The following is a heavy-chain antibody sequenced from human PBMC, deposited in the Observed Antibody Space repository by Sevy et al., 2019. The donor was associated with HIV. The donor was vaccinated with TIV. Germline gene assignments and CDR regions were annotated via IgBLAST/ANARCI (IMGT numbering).Heavy chain of an antibody. CDR1: GFTFSSYA. J-gene: IGHJ3*02. D-gene: IGHD1-26*01. Sequence: GGSLRLSCAASGFTFSSYAMSWVRQAPGRGLEWVSAISGSGGSTYYADSVKGRFTISRDNSKNTLYLQMNSLRAEDTAVYYCAKDRGSGSYGAFDAFDIWGQWTMVTVSS. CDR2: ISGSGGST. V-gene: IGHV3-23*01. CDR3: AKDRGSGSYGAFDAFDI.